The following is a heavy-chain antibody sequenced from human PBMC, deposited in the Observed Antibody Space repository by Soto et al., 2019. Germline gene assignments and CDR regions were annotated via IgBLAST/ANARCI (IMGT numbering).Heavy chain of an antibody. D-gene: IGHD6-13*01. CDR2: IYYSGST. V-gene: IGHV4-39*01. CDR3: ARYAREGIAAAGRSPYYYYMDV. Sequence: QLQLQESGPGLVKPSETLSLTCTVSGGSISSSSYYWGWIRQPPGKGLEWIGSIYYSGSTYYNPSLKSRVTISVDTSKNQFSLKLSSVTAADTAVYYCARYAREGIAAAGRSPYYYYMDVWGKGTTVTVSS. CDR1: GGSISSSSYY. J-gene: IGHJ6*03.